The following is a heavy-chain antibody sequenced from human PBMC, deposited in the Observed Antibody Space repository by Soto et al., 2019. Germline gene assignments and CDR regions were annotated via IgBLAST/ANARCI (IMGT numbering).Heavy chain of an antibody. Sequence: EVQLLESGGVLVQPGGSLRLSCTASGFTFSDHAMTWVRQAPGKGLEWLSGISGGGSGAYYADSVKGRFTVSRANSNNTLFLQMDSLRVEDTVVYYCAIDLWWYNYWGQGTVVTVSS. CDR3: AIDLWWYNY. CDR2: ISGGGSGA. D-gene: IGHD2-15*01. V-gene: IGHV3-23*01. J-gene: IGHJ4*02. CDR1: GFTFSDHA.